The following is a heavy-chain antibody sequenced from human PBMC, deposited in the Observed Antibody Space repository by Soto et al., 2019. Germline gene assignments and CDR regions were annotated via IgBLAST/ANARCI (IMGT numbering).Heavy chain of an antibody. Sequence: QVRLVQSGAEVKKPGFSVNVSCKASGDSFTSYTFHWVRQAPGPGLEWRGRIIPNLSLANYAQRFEGRVTITADRSTNTAYMELHSLTSGDTAMYYCAQVVKESSGWQYYCDLWGQGTLGTVSS. J-gene: IGHJ4*02. CDR2: IIPNLSLA. CDR1: GDSFTSYT. CDR3: AQVVKESSGWQYYCDL. D-gene: IGHD3-22*01. V-gene: IGHV1-69*02.